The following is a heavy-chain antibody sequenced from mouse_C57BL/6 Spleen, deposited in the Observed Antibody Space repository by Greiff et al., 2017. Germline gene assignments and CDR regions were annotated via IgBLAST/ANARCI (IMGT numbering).Heavy chain of an antibody. CDR1: GFSLTSYG. D-gene: IGHD1-1*01. J-gene: IGHJ1*03. Sequence: VQLKESGPGLVAPSQSLSITCPVSGFSLTSYGVHWVRQPPGKGLEWLVVIWSDGSTTYNSALKSRLSISKDNSKSQVFLKMNSLQTDDTAMYYCARHYGSSYGYFDVWGTGTTVTVSS. CDR2: IWSDGST. CDR3: ARHYGSSYGYFDV. V-gene: IGHV2-6-1*01.